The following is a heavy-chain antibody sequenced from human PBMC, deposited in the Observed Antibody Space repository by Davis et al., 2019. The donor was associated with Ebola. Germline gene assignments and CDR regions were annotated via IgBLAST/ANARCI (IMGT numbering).Heavy chain of an antibody. V-gene: IGHV1-3*01. D-gene: IGHD3-9*01. J-gene: IGHJ4*02. CDR2: INAGNGNT. CDR1: GYTFTSYA. CDR3: ARDILTGYYIFDY. Sequence: AASVKVSCKASGYTFTSYAMHWVRQAPGQRLEWMGWINAGNGNTKYSQKFQARVTITRDTSASTAYMELSSLRSEDTAVYYCARDILTGYYIFDYWGQGTLVTVSS.